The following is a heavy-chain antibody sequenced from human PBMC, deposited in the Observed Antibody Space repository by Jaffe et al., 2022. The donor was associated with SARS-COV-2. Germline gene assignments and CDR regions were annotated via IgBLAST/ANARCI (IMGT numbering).Heavy chain of an antibody. J-gene: IGHJ4*02. CDR3: ARISGLDNINLPDFDY. CDR1: GFSLSNARMG. V-gene: IGHV2-26*01. Sequence: QVTLKESGPVLVKPTETLTLTCTVSGFSLSNARMGVSWIRQPPGKALEWLAHIFSNDEKSYSTSLKSRLTISKDTSKSQVVLTMTNMDPVDTATYYCARISGLDNINLPDFDYWGQGTLVTVSS. CDR2: IFSNDEK. D-gene: IGHD1-1*01.